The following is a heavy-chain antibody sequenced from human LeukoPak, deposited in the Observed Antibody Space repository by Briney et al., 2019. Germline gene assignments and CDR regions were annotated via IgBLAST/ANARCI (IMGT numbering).Heavy chain of an antibody. D-gene: IGHD5-12*01. CDR3: AKGPQWLYGGDAFDI. Sequence: PGGSLRLSCAASGFTFSSYAMSWVRQAPGEGLEWVAVIWYDGSNKYYADSVKGRFTISRDNSKNTLYLQMNSLRAEDTAVYYCAKGPQWLYGGDAFDIWGQGTMVTVSS. CDR1: GFTFSSYA. CDR2: IWYDGSNK. V-gene: IGHV3-33*06. J-gene: IGHJ3*02.